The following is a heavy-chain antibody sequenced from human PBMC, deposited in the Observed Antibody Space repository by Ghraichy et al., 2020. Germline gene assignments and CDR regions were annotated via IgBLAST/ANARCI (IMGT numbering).Heavy chain of an antibody. J-gene: IGHJ3*01. CDR3: AKEGGSLGAGAFDV. Sequence: VSPLGADGRSTFYANSVQGRFTISRDKSKRTMYLQMNSLRADDTAVYYCAKEGGSLGAGAFDVWGQGT. CDR2: LGADGRST. D-gene: IGHD1-26*01. V-gene: IGHV3-23*01.